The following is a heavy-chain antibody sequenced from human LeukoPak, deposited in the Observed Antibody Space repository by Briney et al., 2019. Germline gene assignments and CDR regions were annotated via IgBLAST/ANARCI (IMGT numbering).Heavy chain of an antibody. CDR2: IKQDGSEK. CDR1: GFTFSSYR. V-gene: IGHV3-7*01. J-gene: IGHJ3*02. D-gene: IGHD4-17*01. Sequence: GGSLRLSCAASGFTFSSYRMSWVRQAPGKGLEWVANIKQDGSEKYYVDSVKGRFTISRDNAKNSLYLQMNSLRAEDTAVYYCARELYGDYTSPGAFDIWGQGTMVTVSS. CDR3: ARELYGDYTSPGAFDI.